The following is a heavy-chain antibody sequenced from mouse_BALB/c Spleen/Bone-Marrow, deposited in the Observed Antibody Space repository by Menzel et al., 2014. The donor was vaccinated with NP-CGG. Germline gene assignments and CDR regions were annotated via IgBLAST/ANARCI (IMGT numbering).Heavy chain of an antibody. CDR3: ARRGGNYLWYAMDY. Sequence: EVKVVESGGGLVQPGGSLKLSCAASGFDFSGYWMSWVRQAPGKGLEWIGEINPDSSTINYTPSLRDKFIISRDNAENTLYLQMSKVRSEDTVLYYCARRGGNYLWYAMDYWGQGTSVTVSS. CDR2: INPDSSTI. J-gene: IGHJ4*01. D-gene: IGHD2-1*01. CDR1: GFDFSGYW. V-gene: IGHV4-1*02.